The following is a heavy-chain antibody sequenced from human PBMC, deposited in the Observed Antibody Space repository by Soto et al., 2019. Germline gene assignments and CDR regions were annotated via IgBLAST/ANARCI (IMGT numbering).Heavy chain of an antibody. Sequence: ASVKVSCKASGYTFINYYIHWVRQAPGQGLEWLGIINPSDGSTTYGQKFQGRGTMTRDESTSTTYMELSSLRSDDTAVYYCARDDSSGYYYYYYYYYGMDVWGQGTTVTVSS. CDR3: ARDDSSGYYYYYYYYYGMDV. CDR2: INPSDGST. D-gene: IGHD3-22*01. CDR1: GYTFINYY. V-gene: IGHV1-46*01. J-gene: IGHJ6*02.